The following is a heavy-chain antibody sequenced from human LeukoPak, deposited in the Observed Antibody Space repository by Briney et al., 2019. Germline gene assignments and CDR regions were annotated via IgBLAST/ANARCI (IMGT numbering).Heavy chain of an antibody. J-gene: IGHJ6*04. Sequence: GGSLRLSCAASGFTFSSCAVSWVRQAPGKGLEWVSGISGGGGGTNYADSVKGRFTTSRDNPKNTLYLEMNHLRVEDTAVYYCAKDRWEQWLGVSYYDYGMDVWGKGTTVTVSS. CDR2: ISGGGGGT. V-gene: IGHV3-23*01. CDR3: AKDRWEQWLGVSYYDYGMDV. CDR1: GFTFSSCA. D-gene: IGHD6-19*01.